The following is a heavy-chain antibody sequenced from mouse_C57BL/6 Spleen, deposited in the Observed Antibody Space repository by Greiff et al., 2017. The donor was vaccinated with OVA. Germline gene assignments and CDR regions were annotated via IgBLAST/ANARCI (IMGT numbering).Heavy chain of an antibody. V-gene: IGHV1-81*01. CDR1: GYTFTSYG. CDR3: ARGGLLEAMDY. J-gene: IGHJ4*01. Sequence: VKLQESGAELARPGASVKLSCKASGYTFTSYGISWVKQRTGQGLEWIGEIYPRSGNTYYNEKFKGKATLTADKSSSTAYMELRSLTSEDSAVYFCARGGLLEAMDYWGQGTSVTVSS. D-gene: IGHD2-3*01. CDR2: IYPRSGNT.